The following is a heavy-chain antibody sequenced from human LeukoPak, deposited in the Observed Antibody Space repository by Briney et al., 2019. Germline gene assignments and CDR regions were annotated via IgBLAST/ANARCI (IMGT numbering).Heavy chain of an antibody. CDR1: GGSISSSSYY. CDR3: ARSRHDYGGLTGYFQH. CDR2: IYYSGST. J-gene: IGHJ1*01. V-gene: IGHV4-39*07. Sequence: SETLSLTCTVSGGSISSSSYYWGWIRQPPGKGLEWIGSIYYSGSTYYNPSLKSRVTISVDRSKNQFSLKLSSVTAADTAVYYCARSRHDYGGLTGYFQHWGQGTLVTVSS. D-gene: IGHD4-23*01.